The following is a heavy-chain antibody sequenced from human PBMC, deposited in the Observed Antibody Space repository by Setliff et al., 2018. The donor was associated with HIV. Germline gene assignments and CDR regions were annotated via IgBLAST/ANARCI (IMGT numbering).Heavy chain of an antibody. CDR3: VTSPNIVSR. D-gene: IGHD5-12*01. J-gene: IGHJ4*02. CDR2: IKQDGSEK. Sequence: GGSLRLSCAASGFTFSSYWMSWVRQAPGKGLEWVANIKQDGSEKYYVDSVKGRFTISRDNAKNSLYLQMNNLRAEDTAVYYCVTSPNIVSRWGQGTLVTVSS. CDR1: GFTFSSYW. V-gene: IGHV3-7*01.